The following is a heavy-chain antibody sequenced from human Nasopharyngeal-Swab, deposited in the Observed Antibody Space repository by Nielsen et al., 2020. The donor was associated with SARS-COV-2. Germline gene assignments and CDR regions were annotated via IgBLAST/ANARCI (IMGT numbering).Heavy chain of an antibody. J-gene: IGHJ2*01. D-gene: IGHD6-19*01. Sequence: VGSLRLSCAASGFTVSSNYMSWVRQAPGKGLECVSVIYSGGSTYYADSVKGRFTISRDNSKNTLYLQMNSLRAEDTAVYYCARHQGDSSGWYWESGLWWYFDLWGRGTLVTVSS. V-gene: IGHV3-53*01. CDR1: GFTVSSNY. CDR2: IYSGGST. CDR3: ARHQGDSSGWYWESGLWWYFDL.